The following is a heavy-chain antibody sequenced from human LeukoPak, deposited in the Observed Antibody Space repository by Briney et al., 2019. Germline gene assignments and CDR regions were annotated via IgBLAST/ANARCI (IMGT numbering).Heavy chain of an antibody. Sequence: GGSLRLSCAASGFAFSSYNMKWVRQAPGKGLEWVSGINWNGGNTGYADSVKGRFTISRDNAKNSLYLQMNSLRAEDTALYYCARAYSGYENYYYYYYMDVWGKGTTITVSS. CDR1: GFAFSSYN. CDR3: ARAYSGYENYYYYYYMDV. V-gene: IGHV3-20*04. CDR2: INWNGGNT. D-gene: IGHD5-12*01. J-gene: IGHJ6*03.